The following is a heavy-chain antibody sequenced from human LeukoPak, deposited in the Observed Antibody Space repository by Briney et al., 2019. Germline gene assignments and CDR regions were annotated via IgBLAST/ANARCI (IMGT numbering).Heavy chain of an antibody. D-gene: IGHD3-16*01. J-gene: IGHJ4*02. CDR1: GYTFTGYY. CDR2: IIPIFGTA. CDR3: ARAGYYDYVWPFY. V-gene: IGHV1-69*05. Sequence: SVKVSCKASGYTFTGYYMHWVRQAPGQGLEWMGGIIPIFGTANYAQKFQGRVTITTDESTSTAYMELSSLRSEDTAVYYCARAGYYDYVWPFYWGQGTLVTVSS.